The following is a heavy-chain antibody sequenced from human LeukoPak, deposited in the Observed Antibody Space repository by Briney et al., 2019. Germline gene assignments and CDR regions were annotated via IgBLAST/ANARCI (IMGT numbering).Heavy chain of an antibody. Sequence: PGGSLRLSCAASGFTFSSYAMSWVRQAPGKGLEWVSAISGSGGSTYYADSVKGRFTISRDNSKNTLYLQMNSLRAEDTAVYYCVKVIVTTSEKGGAFHIWGQGTMVTVSS. CDR3: VKVIVTTSEKGGAFHI. CDR1: GFTFSSYA. V-gene: IGHV3-23*01. J-gene: IGHJ3*02. CDR2: ISGSGGST. D-gene: IGHD5-12*01.